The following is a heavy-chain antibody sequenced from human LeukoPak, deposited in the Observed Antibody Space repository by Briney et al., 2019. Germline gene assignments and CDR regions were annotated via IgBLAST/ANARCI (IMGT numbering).Heavy chain of an antibody. J-gene: IGHJ4*02. V-gene: IGHV4-59*01. D-gene: IGHD3-10*01. Sequence: SETLSLTCTVSGASISSYYWSWIRQSPGKGLEWIGSIHYSGRSNDKPSLKSGVSMSLDTPKNRFSLNLTSVSVADTAVYYCARDRFGELDYWGQGGRVTVSS. CDR2: IHYSGRS. CDR1: GASISSYY. CDR3: ARDRFGELDY.